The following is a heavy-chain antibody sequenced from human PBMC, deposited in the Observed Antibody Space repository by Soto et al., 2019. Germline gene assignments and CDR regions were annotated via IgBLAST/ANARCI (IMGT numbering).Heavy chain of an antibody. J-gene: IGHJ4*01. CDR3: AEEPGGQYFNKTSRLYFFEH. CDR1: GFTFSNHA. D-gene: IGHD3-16*01. V-gene: IGHV3-23*01. CDR2: ISDSGST. Sequence: EVQLLESGGALVQPGGSLRLSCAASGFTFSNHAMNWVRQAPGKGLEWVSTISDSGSTYYADSVKGRFTISRDNSKNTPYPQINSLRAEDTAVYYCAEEPGGQYFNKTSRLYFFEHWGQGTLVIVSS.